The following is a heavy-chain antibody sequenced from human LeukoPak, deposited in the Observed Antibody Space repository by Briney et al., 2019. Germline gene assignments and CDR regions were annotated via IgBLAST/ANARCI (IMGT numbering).Heavy chain of an antibody. CDR1: GGSISSSSYY. V-gene: IGHV4-39*07. CDR3: ARDYSSSAAFDY. CDR2: IYYSGST. D-gene: IGHD6-6*01. Sequence: SETLSLTCTVSGGSISSSSYYWGWIRQPPGKGLEWIGSIYYSGSTYYNPSLKSRVTISVDTSKNQFSLKLSSVTAADTAVYYCARDYSSSAAFDYWGQGTLVTVSS. J-gene: IGHJ4*02.